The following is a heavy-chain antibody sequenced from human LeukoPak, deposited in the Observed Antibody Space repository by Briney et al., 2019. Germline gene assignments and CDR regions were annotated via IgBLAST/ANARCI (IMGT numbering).Heavy chain of an antibody. CDR3: ARVAIYYYGMDV. Sequence: SQTLSLTCTVSGGSISGYYWSWIRQPPGKGLEGIGYIYYSGSTNYNPSLKSRVTISVDTSKNQFSLKLSSVTAADTAVYYCARVAIYYYGMDVWGQGTTVTVSS. D-gene: IGHD2-15*01. J-gene: IGHJ6*02. CDR2: IYYSGST. V-gene: IGHV4-59*08. CDR1: GGSISGYY.